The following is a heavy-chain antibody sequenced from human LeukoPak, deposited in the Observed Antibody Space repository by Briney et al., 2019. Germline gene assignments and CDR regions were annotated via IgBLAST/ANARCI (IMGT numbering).Heavy chain of an antibody. CDR2: ISGSGGST. Sequence: GGSLRLSCAASGFTFSSYAMSWVRQAPGKGLEWVSAISGSGGSTYYADSVKGRFTISRDNSKNTLYLQMNCLRAEDTAVYYCAKGGYSSGWYGAFDIWGQGTMVTVSS. V-gene: IGHV3-23*01. D-gene: IGHD6-19*01. CDR3: AKGGYSSGWYGAFDI. CDR1: GFTFSSYA. J-gene: IGHJ3*02.